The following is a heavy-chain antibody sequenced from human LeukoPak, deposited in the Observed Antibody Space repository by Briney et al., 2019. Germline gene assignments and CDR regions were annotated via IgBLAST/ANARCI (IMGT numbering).Heavy chain of an antibody. CDR1: GFTFSSYW. Sequence: GGSLRLSCAASGFTFSSYWMSWVRQAPGKGLEWVANIKQDGSEKYYVDSVKGRFTISRDNAKNSLYLQMNSLRAEDTAVYYCARARTRGYSGYGEGYWGQGTLVTASS. CDR2: IKQDGSEK. V-gene: IGHV3-7*03. CDR3: ARARTRGYSGYGEGY. D-gene: IGHD5-12*01. J-gene: IGHJ4*02.